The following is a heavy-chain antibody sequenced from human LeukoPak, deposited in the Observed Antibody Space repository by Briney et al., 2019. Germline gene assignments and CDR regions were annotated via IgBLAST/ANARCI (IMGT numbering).Heavy chain of an antibody. CDR1: GGSISRSTYS. CDR2: IYNSGST. J-gene: IGHJ4*02. D-gene: IGHD3-9*01. V-gene: IGHV4-39*01. CDR3: ASVRTLTGYYFDY. Sequence: SETLSLTCTVSGGSISRSTYSWGWIRQPPGKGLEWIGSIYNSGSTYYNPSLKSRVTISVDTSKKQFSLKLSSVTAPDTAVYYCASVRTLTGYYFDYWGQGTLVTVSS.